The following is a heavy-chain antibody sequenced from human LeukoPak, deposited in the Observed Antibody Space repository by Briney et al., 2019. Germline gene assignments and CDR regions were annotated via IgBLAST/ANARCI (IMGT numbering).Heavy chain of an antibody. CDR2: INHSGST. V-gene: IGHV4-34*01. CDR3: VGSSYCSGGSCYSGPAP. J-gene: IGHJ5*02. CDR1: GGSFSGYY. D-gene: IGHD2-15*01. Sequence: SETLSLTCAVYGGSFSGYYWSWIRQPPGKGLEWIGEINHSGSTNYNPSLKSRVTISVDTSKNQFSLKLGSVTAADTAVYYCVGSSYCSGGSCYSGPAPWGQGTLVTVSS.